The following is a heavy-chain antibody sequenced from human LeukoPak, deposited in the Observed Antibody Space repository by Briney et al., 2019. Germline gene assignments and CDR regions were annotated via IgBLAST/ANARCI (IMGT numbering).Heavy chain of an antibody. CDR1: GDSISSSNW. CDR2: IFHSGST. Sequence: SGTLSLTCAVSGDSISSSNWWSWVRQPPGKGLEWIGEIFHSGSTYFNPSLKSRVTISVDTSKNQFSLRLSAVTAADTAVYYCASVRRGFGESSKYYSYYYMDVWGNGTTVTISS. D-gene: IGHD3-10*01. CDR3: ASVRRGFGESSKYYSYYYMDV. J-gene: IGHJ6*03. V-gene: IGHV4-4*02.